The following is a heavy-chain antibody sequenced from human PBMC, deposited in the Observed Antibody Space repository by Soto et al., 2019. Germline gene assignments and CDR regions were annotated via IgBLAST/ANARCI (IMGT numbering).Heavy chain of an antibody. CDR1: GGSISSSNW. J-gene: IGHJ5*02. V-gene: IGHV4-4*02. CDR2: IYHSGST. D-gene: IGHD3-10*01. CDR3: ARVATMVRGGKAKKSLNKNWFDP. Sequence: SETLSLTCAVSGGSISSSNWWSWVRQPPGKGLEWIGEIYHSGSTNYNPSLKSRVTISVDTSKNQFSLKLSSVTAADTAVYYCARVATMVRGGKAKKSLNKNWFDPWGQGTLVT.